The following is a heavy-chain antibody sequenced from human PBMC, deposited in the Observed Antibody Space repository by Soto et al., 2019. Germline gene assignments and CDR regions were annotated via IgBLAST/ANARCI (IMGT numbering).Heavy chain of an antibody. V-gene: IGHV1-18*01. CDR2: ISAYNGNT. D-gene: IGHD3-10*01. CDR3: ARLMWYYGSGSPSFYFDY. Sequence: QVQLVQSGAEVKKPGASVKVSCKASGYTFTSYGISWVRQAPGQGLAWMGWISAYNGNTNYAQKLQGRVTMTTDTSTSTAYMELRSLRSDDTAVYYCARLMWYYGSGSPSFYFDYWGQGTLVTVSS. CDR1: GYTFTSYG. J-gene: IGHJ4*02.